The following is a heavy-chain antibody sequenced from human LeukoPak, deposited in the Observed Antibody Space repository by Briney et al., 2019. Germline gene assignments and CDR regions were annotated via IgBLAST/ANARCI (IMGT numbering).Heavy chain of an antibody. J-gene: IGHJ5*02. CDR1: GGSISSYY. CDR3: ARDRVKPGKTGWFDP. D-gene: IGHD1-1*01. V-gene: IGHV4-4*07. Sequence: SETLSLTCTVSGGSISSYYWSWIRQPAGKGLEWIGRIYTSGSTNYNPSLKSRVTMSVDTSKNQFSLKLSSVTAADTAVYYCARDRVKPGKTGWFDPWGQGTLVTVSS. CDR2: IYTSGST.